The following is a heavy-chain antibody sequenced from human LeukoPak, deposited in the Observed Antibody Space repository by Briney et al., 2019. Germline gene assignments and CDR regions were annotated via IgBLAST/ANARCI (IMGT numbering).Heavy chain of an antibody. CDR2: IRYDGSNK. V-gene: IGHV3-30*02. D-gene: IGHD5-24*01. CDR3: ARIKISDEDWYFDL. J-gene: IGHJ2*01. Sequence: GGSLRLSCAASGFTFSSYGMHWVRQAPGKGLEWVAFIRYDGSNKYYADSVKGRFTISRDNSKNTLYLQMNSLRAEDTAVYYCARIKISDEDWYFDLWGRGTLVTVSS. CDR1: GFTFSSYG.